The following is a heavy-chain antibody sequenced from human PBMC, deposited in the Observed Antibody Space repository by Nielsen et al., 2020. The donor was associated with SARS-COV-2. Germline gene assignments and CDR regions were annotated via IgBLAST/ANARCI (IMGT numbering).Heavy chain of an antibody. D-gene: IGHD5-24*01. CDR1: GFTFDDYA. Sequence: GGSLRLSCAASGFTFDDYAMHWVRQAPGKGLEWVSGISWNSGSIGYADSVKGRFTISRDNAKNSLYLQMNSLRAEDTAVYYCARVRDGYGVDYWGQGTLVTVSS. CDR3: ARVRDGYGVDY. J-gene: IGHJ4*02. V-gene: IGHV3-9*01. CDR2: ISWNSGSI.